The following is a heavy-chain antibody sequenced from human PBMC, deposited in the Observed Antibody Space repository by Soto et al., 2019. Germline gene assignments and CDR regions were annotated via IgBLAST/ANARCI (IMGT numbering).Heavy chain of an antibody. V-gene: IGHV1-3*01. CDR2: INAGNGNT. CDR3: ASINQVFRQWLVRVDYYYYGMDV. Sequence: ASVKVSCKASGYTFTSYAMHWVRQAPGQRLEWMGWINAGNGNTKYSQKFQGRVTITRDTSASTAYMELSSLRSEDTAVYYCASINQVFRQWLVRVDYYYYGMDVWGQGTTVTVSS. D-gene: IGHD6-19*01. J-gene: IGHJ6*02. CDR1: GYTFTSYA.